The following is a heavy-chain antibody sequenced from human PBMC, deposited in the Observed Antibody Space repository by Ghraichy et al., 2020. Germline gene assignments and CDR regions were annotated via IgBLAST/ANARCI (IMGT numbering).Heavy chain of an antibody. CDR1: GGSVSSGYYY. CDR2: AHNSGST. D-gene: IGHD7-27*01. V-gene: IGHV4-61*01. J-gene: IGHJ2*01. CDR3: ARDQTGDWYFDL. Sequence: GSLRLSCTVSGGSVSSGYYYWSWIRQAPGKGLEWIGFAHNSGSTNFNPSLKSHFTISLDTFKNQFSLKLSSVTAADTAVYYCARDQTGDWYFDLWGRGTLVTVSS.